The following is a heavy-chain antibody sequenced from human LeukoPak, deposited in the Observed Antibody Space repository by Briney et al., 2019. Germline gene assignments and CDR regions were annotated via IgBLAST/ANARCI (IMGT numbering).Heavy chain of an antibody. V-gene: IGHV3-15*01. D-gene: IGHD3-22*01. Sequence: PGGSLRLSCAASGFTFTNAWMSWVRQAPGKGLEWVGRIKSKTDGGTTDYAAPVKGRFTFSRDDSKNTLYLQMNSLKTDDTAVYYCTTAITMTLGAFDIWGHGTMVTVPS. J-gene: IGHJ3*02. CDR2: IKSKTDGGTT. CDR3: TTAITMTLGAFDI. CDR1: GFTFTNAW.